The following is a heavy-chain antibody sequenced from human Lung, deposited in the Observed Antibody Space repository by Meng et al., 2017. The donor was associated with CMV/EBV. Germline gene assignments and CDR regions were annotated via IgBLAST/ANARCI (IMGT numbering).Heavy chain of an antibody. CDR1: GFTFSSYS. D-gene: IGHD6-13*01. J-gene: IGHJ4*02. V-gene: IGHV3-21*01. CDR2: ISSSSSYI. Sequence: GEXXTISCAASGFTFSSYSMNWVRQAPGKGLEWVSSISSSSSYIYYADSVKGRFTISRDNAKNSLYLQMNSLRAEDTAVYYCARGSSSSWYEGSYYFDYWGQGXLVTVSS. CDR3: ARGSSSSWYEGSYYFDY.